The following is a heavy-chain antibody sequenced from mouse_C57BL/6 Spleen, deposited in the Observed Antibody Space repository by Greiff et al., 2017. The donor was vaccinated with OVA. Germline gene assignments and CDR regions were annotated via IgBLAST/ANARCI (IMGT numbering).Heavy chain of an antibody. D-gene: IGHD1-1*01. CDR2: IDPANGNT. Sequence: EVKLVESVAELVRPGASVKLSCTASGFNIKNTYMHWVKQRPEQGLEWIGRIDPANGNTKYAPKFQGKATITADTSSNTAYLQLSSLTSEDTAIYYCARPGYGSSYNYAMDYWGQGTSVTVSS. CDR1: GFNIKNTY. J-gene: IGHJ4*01. V-gene: IGHV14-3*01. CDR3: ARPGYGSSYNYAMDY.